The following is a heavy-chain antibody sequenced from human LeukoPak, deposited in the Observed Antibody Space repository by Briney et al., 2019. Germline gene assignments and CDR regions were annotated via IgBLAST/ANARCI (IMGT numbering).Heavy chain of an antibody. J-gene: IGHJ4*02. V-gene: IGHV4-39*01. CDR1: GGSISSSSHY. CDR3: TRLPPPGIVAAGTADY. D-gene: IGHD6-13*01. Sequence: SETLSLTCTVSGGSISSSSHYWGWFRQPPGKGLEWIASIYYSGSTYYNPSLKGRVTIYGDTSKNQFSLKLSSVTAADTAIYYCTRLPPPGIVAAGTADYWGQGSLVTVSS. CDR2: IYYSGST.